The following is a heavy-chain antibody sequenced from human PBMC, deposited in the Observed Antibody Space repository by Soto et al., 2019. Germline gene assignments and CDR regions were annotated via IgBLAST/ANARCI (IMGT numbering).Heavy chain of an antibody. CDR1: GFTFSSYC. D-gene: IGHD1-7*01. CDR2: IWYDGSNK. J-gene: IGHJ6*02. CDR3: ARELTGTTTYYYYGMDV. V-gene: IGHV3-33*01. Sequence: GGSLRIFCAASGFTFSSYCMHLVRQAPGKGLEWVAVIWYDGSNKYYADSVKGRFTISRDNSKNTLYLRMNSLRAEDTAVYYCARELTGTTTYYYYGMDVWGQGATVTVSS.